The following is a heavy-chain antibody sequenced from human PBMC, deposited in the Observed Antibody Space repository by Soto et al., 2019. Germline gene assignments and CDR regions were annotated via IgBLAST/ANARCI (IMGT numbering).Heavy chain of an antibody. Sequence: SETLSLTCTVSGGSISSYYWSWIRQPAGKGLEWIGRIYTSGSTNYNPSLKSRVTMSVDTSKNQFSLKLSSVTAADAAVYYCARTYSSSVWFDPWGQGTLVTVSS. J-gene: IGHJ5*02. CDR1: GGSISSYY. V-gene: IGHV4-4*07. CDR2: IYTSGST. CDR3: ARTYSSSVWFDP. D-gene: IGHD6-6*01.